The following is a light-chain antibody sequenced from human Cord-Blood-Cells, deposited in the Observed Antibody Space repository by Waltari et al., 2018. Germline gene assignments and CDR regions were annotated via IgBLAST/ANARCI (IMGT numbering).Light chain of an antibody. J-gene: IGKJ1*01. Sequence: IQMTQSPSSLFGSVGDRVTITCRASQSISSYLNWYQQKPGNAPKLLIYWASSLESGVPARFSGSGSGTDFTLTISSLQPEDVAIYYCQQSYSTPRTFGQGTKVEIK. V-gene: IGKV1-39*01. CDR3: QQSYSTPRT. CDR1: QSISSY. CDR2: WAS.